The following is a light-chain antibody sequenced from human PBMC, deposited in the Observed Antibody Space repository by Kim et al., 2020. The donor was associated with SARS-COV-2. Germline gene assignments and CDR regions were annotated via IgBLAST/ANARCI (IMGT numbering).Light chain of an antibody. CDR1: NIGSKS. J-gene: IGLJ1*01. Sequence: SYELTQPPSVSVAPGKTARITCGGNNIGSKSVHWYQRKPGQAPVLVIYYDSDRPSGIPERFSGSNSGNTATLTISRVEAGDEADYYCQVWDSSSDLLYVFGTGTKVTVL. CDR2: YDS. V-gene: IGLV3-21*04. CDR3: QVWDSSSDLLYV.